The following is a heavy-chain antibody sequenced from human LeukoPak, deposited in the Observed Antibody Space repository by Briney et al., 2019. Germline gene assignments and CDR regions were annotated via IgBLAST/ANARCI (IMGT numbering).Heavy chain of an antibody. CDR3: TSPMKDIVVVPI. CDR1: GFTFGDYA. Sequence: GGSLRLSCTASGFTFGDYAMNWVRQAPGKGLKWVGFIRSKAYGGTTEYAASVKGRFTISRDDSKSIAYLQMNSLKTEDTAIYYCTSPMKDIVVVPIWGQGTMVTVSS. J-gene: IGHJ3*02. V-gene: IGHV3-49*04. D-gene: IGHD2-15*01. CDR2: IRSKAYGGTT.